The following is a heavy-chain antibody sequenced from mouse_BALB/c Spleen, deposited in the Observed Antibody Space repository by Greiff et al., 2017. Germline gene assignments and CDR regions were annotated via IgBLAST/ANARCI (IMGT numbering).Heavy chain of an antibody. CDR3: ARHYGSSYEYFDV. D-gene: IGHD1-1*01. CDR2: ISSGGSYT. CDR1: GFTFSSYG. Sequence: DVHLVESGGDLVKPGGSLKLSCAASGFTFSSYGMSWVRQTPDKRLEWVATISSGGSYTYYPDSVKGRFTISRDNAKNTLYLQMSSLKSEDTAMYYCARHYGSSYEYFDVWGAGTTVTVAS. V-gene: IGHV5-6*01. J-gene: IGHJ1*01.